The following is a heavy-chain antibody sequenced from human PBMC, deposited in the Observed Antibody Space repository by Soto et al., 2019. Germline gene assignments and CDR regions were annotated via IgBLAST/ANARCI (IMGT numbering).Heavy chain of an antibody. V-gene: IGHV4-34*01. CDR2: INHIGST. CDR1: AGTFSGYH. D-gene: IGHD6-19*01. CDR3: ARQTLDGSGHLMRPPDAFEL. J-gene: IGHJ3*01. Sequence: PPETLSLTCGVYAGTFSGYHWSWLRLPPRTGLAWIGEINHIGSTNYNPSLKSRVTISIDTSKNPFSLNLSSVAPADTAVYLCARQTLDGSGHLMRPPDAFELWGQGTMFSVS.